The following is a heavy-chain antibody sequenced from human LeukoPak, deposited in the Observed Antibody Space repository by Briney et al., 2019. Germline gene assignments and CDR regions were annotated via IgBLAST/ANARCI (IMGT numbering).Heavy chain of an antibody. CDR1: GGSISSGGYS. CDR2: IYHSGST. D-gene: IGHD5-12*01. CDR3: ARDRGPYSGYDSYYFDY. V-gene: IGHV4-30-2*01. J-gene: IGHJ4*02. Sequence: SETLSLTCAVSGGSISSGGYSWSRIRQPPGKGLEWIGYIYHSGSTYYNPSLKSRVTISVDRSKNQFSLKLSSVTAADTAVYYCARDRGPYSGYDSYYFDYWGQGTLVTVSS.